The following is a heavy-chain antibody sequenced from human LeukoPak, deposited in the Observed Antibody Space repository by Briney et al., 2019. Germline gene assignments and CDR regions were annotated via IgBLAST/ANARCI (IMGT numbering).Heavy chain of an antibody. V-gene: IGHV3-21*01. CDR3: ARDPSSGWFDY. J-gene: IGHJ4*02. CDR1: GFTFSNAW. Sequence: GGSLRLSCAASGFTFSNAWMSWVRQAPGKGLEWVSSISSSSSYIYYADSVKGRFTISRDNAKNSLYLQMNSLRAEDTAVYYCARDPSSGWFDYWGQGTLVTVSS. CDR2: ISSSSSYI. D-gene: IGHD6-19*01.